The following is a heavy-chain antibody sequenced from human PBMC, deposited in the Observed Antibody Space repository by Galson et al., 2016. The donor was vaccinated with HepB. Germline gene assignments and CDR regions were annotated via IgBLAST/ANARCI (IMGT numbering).Heavy chain of an antibody. V-gene: IGHV1-2*02. CDR3: ARDRDTSIVLYYFDY. D-gene: IGHD5-18*01. Sequence: SCKASGYSFPDYFIHWVRQAPGQGLEYMGWINPSSGGPQYAQKFQGRVTMTRDTSIATAYMELNTLTSDDTAVYYCARDRDTSIVLYYFDYWGQGTLVTVSS. J-gene: IGHJ4*02. CDR2: INPSSGGP. CDR1: GYSFPDYF.